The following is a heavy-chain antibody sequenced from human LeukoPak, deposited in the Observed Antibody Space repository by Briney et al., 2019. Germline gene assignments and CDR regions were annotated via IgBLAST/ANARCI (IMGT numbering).Heavy chain of an antibody. CDR1: GGSFSGYY. J-gene: IGHJ4*02. CDR3: AREAKGYFDY. V-gene: IGHV4-34*01. Sequence: SETLSLTCAVYGGSFSGYYWSWIRQPPGKGLEWIGEINHSGSTNYNPSLKSRVTISVDTSKNQFSLKLSSVTAADTAVYYCAREAKGYFDYWGQGTLVTVSS. CDR2: INHSGST.